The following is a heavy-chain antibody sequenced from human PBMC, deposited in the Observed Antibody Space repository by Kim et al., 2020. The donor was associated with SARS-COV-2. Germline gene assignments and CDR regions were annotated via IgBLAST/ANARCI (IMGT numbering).Heavy chain of an antibody. D-gene: IGHD6-25*01. V-gene: IGHV3-23*01. J-gene: IGHJ5*02. CDR1: GFTFSSYA. Sequence: GGSLRLSCAASGFTFSSYAMNWVRQAPGKGLEWVSAISDSGDTTYYAGSVRGRFAISRDNSKNTVYLQMNSLRAEDTAVYYCGKPQTFLGIAPATWGQGSLVTVSS. CDR2: ISDSGDTT. CDR3: GKPQTFLGIAPAT.